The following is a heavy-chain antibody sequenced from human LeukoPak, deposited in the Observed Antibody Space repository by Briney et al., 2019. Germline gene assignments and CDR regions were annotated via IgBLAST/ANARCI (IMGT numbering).Heavy chain of an antibody. D-gene: IGHD6-19*01. CDR1: GGTFSSYA. J-gene: IGHJ3*02. Sequence: ASVQVSCKASGGTFSSYAISWVRQAPGQGLEWMGRIIPILGIANYAQKFQGRVTITADKSTSTAYMELSSLRSEDTAVYYCARALEQWLVPGGFDIWGQGTMVTVSS. CDR2: IIPILGIA. CDR3: ARALEQWLVPGGFDI. V-gene: IGHV1-69*04.